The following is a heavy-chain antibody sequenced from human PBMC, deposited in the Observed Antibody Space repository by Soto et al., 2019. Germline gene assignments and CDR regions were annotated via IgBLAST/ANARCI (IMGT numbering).Heavy chain of an antibody. CDR3: ARQRTTVATQAYFDH. J-gene: IGHJ4*02. V-gene: IGHV4-39*01. Sequence: PSETLSLTCIVSGESISSSSYYWGWIRQPPGKGLEWIGSIYYSGRTYYNPSFKSRVTISIGTSKNQFSLKLSSVTATDTAVYYCARQRTTVATQAYFDHWGQGALVTVSS. CDR1: GESISSSSYY. CDR2: IYYSGRT. D-gene: IGHD2-21*02.